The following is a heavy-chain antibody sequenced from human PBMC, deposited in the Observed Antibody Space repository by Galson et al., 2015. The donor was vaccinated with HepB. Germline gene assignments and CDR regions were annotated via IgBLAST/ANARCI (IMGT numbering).Heavy chain of an antibody. CDR1: GFTFTDAW. Sequence: LRLSCAASGFTFTDAWVSWVRQAPGKGLEWVGRIKSKTFGGTVDYATPVKGRFTISRDDSRHTMSLLMNSLKTEDTAVYYCTTTFRPEDFIDYWGQGTLVTVSS. V-gene: IGHV3-15*01. J-gene: IGHJ4*02. D-gene: IGHD1-14*01. CDR2: IKSKTFGGTV. CDR3: TTTFRPEDFIDY.